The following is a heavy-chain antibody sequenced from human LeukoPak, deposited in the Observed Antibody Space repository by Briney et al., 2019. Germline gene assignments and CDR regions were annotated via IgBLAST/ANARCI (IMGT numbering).Heavy chain of an antibody. Sequence: GASVKVSCKASGGTFSSYAISWVRQAPGQGLEWMGGIIHIFDTANYAQKFQGRVTITTDESTSTAYMELISLRSEDTAVYYCARDGSGDGYNYFDYWGQGTLVTVSS. CDR1: GGTFSSYA. D-gene: IGHD5-24*01. J-gene: IGHJ4*02. CDR3: ARDGSGDGYNYFDY. CDR2: IIHIFDTA. V-gene: IGHV1-69*05.